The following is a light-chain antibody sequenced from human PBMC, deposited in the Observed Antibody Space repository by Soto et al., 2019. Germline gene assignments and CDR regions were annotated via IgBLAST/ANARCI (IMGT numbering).Light chain of an antibody. Sequence: QSVLTQPASVSGSPGQSITISCTGTSSDVGGYNYVSWYQLHPGKAPKLIIYEVSNRPSGVSNRFSGSKSGNTASLTISGLQAEDEADYYCNSYTSSTAYVFGNGTKVTV. J-gene: IGLJ1*01. V-gene: IGLV2-14*01. CDR2: EVS. CDR3: NSYTSSTAYV. CDR1: SSDVGGYNY.